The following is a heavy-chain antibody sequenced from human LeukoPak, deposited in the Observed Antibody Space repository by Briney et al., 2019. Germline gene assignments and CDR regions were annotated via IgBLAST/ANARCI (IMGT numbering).Heavy chain of an antibody. D-gene: IGHD3-10*01. CDR2: IYYSGST. CDR1: SGSIDSSSYY. J-gene: IGHJ5*02. Sequence: SETLSLTCAVSSGSIDSSSYYWGWIRQPPGEGLEWIGSIYYSGSTYYNPSLKSRVTISVDTSKNQFSLKLSSVTAADTAVYYCARMRRHMVRGVKRGPYNWFDPWGQGTLVTVSS. V-gene: IGHV4-39*01. CDR3: ARMRRHMVRGVKRGPYNWFDP.